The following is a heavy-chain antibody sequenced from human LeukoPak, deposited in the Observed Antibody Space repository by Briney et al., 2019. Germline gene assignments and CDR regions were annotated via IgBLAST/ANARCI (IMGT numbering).Heavy chain of an antibody. V-gene: IGHV1-18*01. D-gene: IGHD3-22*01. J-gene: IGHJ4*02. Sequence: GASVKVSCKASGYTFTSYGISWVRQAPGQGLEWMGWISAYNGNTNYARKLQGRVTMTTDTSTSTAYMELRSLRSDDTAVYYCARDSLLLDSSRPVYDYWGQGTLVTVSS. CDR2: ISAYNGNT. CDR1: GYTFTSYG. CDR3: ARDSLLLDSSRPVYDY.